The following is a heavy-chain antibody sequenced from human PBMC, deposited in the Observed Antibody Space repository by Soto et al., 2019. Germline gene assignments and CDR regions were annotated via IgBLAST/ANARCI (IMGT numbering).Heavy chain of an antibody. V-gene: IGHV4-39*01. CDR3: ARLQAAVPHY. CDR1: GDSISGSPYF. J-gene: IGHJ4*02. Sequence: QVQLQESGPGLVMPSETLSLTCTVSGDSISGSPYFWGWIRQPPGKRLEWIGSIFYDGYTPYTPYLKSRVTIPVDTSKNQFSLKLTSVAAADTAIYFCARLQAAVPHYWGQGILVTVSS. D-gene: IGHD6-13*01. CDR2: IFYDGYT.